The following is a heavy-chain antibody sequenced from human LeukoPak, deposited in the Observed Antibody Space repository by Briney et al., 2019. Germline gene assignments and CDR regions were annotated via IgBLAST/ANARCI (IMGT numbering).Heavy chain of an antibody. V-gene: IGHV4-34*01. Sequence: SETLSLTCAVYGGSFSGYYWSWIRHPPGKGLEWIGEINHSGSTNYNPSLKSRVTISVDTSKNQFSLKLSSVTAADTAVYYCASVGATSNYWGQGTLVTVSS. CDR2: INHSGST. D-gene: IGHD1-26*01. CDR1: GGSFSGYY. CDR3: ASVGATSNY. J-gene: IGHJ4*02.